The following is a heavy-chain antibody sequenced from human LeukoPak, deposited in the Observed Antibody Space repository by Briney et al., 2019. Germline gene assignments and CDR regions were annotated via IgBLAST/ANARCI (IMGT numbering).Heavy chain of an antibody. Sequence: GGPLRLSCVASEFIFSDYWMSWVRQAPGKGLEWVANIKQGGREEKYVGSVKGRFAISRDDAKSTLSLQMDSLSGDDTAVYYCARDNGGWFDSWGRGTLVTVSS. V-gene: IGHV3-7*03. D-gene: IGHD3-10*01. CDR3: ARDNGGWFDS. CDR2: IKQGGREE. J-gene: IGHJ5*01. CDR1: EFIFSDYW.